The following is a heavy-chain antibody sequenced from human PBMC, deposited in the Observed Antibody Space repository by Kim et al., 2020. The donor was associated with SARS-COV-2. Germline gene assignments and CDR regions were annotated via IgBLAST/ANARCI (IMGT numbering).Heavy chain of an antibody. Sequence: ASVKVSCKASGYTFTSYAMNWVRQAPGQGLEWMGWINTNTGNPTYAQGFTGRFVFSLDTSVSTAYLQISSLKAEDTAVYYCAREGHCGGDCQFDYWGQGTLVTVSS. V-gene: IGHV7-4-1*02. CDR1: GYTFTSYA. CDR3: AREGHCGGDCQFDY. J-gene: IGHJ4*02. D-gene: IGHD2-21*02. CDR2: INTNTGNP.